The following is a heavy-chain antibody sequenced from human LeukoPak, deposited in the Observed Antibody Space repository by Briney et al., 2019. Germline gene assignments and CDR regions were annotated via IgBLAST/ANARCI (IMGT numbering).Heavy chain of an antibody. CDR2: ISSSSSTI. D-gene: IGHD3-10*01. V-gene: IGHV3-48*01. J-gene: IGHJ4*02. CDR1: GFTFSSYS. CDR3: ARGPMVRGVFIRRSKSGYFDY. Sequence: GGSLRLSCAASGFTFSSYSMNWVRQAPGKGLEWVSYISSSSSTIYYADSVKGRFTISRDNAKNSLYLQMNSLRAEDTAVCYCARGPMVRGVFIRRSKSGYFDYWGQGTLVTVSS.